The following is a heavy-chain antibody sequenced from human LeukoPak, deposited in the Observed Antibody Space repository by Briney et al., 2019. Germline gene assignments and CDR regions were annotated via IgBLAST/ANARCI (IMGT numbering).Heavy chain of an antibody. CDR1: GYTFSGYY. CDR3: ARDQVYYGSEWFWLDP. CDR2: INPNSGGT. Sequence: AASVKVSCKASGYTFSGYYIHWVRQAPGQGLEWLGWINPNSGGTKYAQKFQGRVTMTRDTSISTAHMELNRLTSEDTAVYYCARDQVYYGSEWFWLDPWGQGTLVTVSS. V-gene: IGHV1-2*02. D-gene: IGHD3-22*01. J-gene: IGHJ5*02.